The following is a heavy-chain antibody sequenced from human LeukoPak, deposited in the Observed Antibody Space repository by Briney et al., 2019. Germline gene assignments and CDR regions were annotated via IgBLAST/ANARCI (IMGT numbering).Heavy chain of an antibody. J-gene: IGHJ5*02. CDR1: GFTVRNNH. CDR3: ARESTPLRGAFDP. V-gene: IGHV3-53*04. D-gene: IGHD5-24*01. CDR2: IDSRDNT. Sequence: PEGSLRLSCAASGFTVRNNHMSWVRQAPGKGLEWVSVIDSRDNTYHADSVKGRFTISRHTSKNTLYLQMNSLRAEDTAVYYCARESTPLRGAFDPWGPGTLVTVSS.